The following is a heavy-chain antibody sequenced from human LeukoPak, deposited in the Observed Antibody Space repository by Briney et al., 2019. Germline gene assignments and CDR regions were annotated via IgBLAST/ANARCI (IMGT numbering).Heavy chain of an antibody. CDR3: ATMIRGIKSRNWFDP. Sequence: SETLSLTCTVSGGSIGTSDYSWGWIRQPPGKGLEWIGSISYCGSTSNNPSLKSRVTMSVDMSKNQFSLRLSSVTAADTAVYYCATMIRGIKSRNWFDPWGQGTLVTVSS. V-gene: IGHV4-39*01. CDR2: ISYCGST. D-gene: IGHD3-10*01. J-gene: IGHJ5*02. CDR1: GGSIGTSDYS.